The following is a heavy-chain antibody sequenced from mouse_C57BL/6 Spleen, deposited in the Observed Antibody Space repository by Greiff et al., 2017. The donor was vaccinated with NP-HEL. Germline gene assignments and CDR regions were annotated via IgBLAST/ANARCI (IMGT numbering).Heavy chain of an antibody. J-gene: IGHJ3*01. Sequence: VHVKQSGPVLVKPGASVKMSCKASGYTFTDYYMNWVKQSHGKSLEWIGVINPYNGGTSYNQKFKGKATLTVDKSSSTAYMELNSLTSEDSAVYYCARKGYSFAYWGQGTLVTVSA. V-gene: IGHV1-19*01. CDR3: ARKGYSFAY. CDR2: INPYNGGT. CDR1: GYTFTDYY. D-gene: IGHD1-1*01.